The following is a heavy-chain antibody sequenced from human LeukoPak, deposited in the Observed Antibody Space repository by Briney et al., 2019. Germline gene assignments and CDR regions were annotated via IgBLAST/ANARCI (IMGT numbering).Heavy chain of an antibody. J-gene: IGHJ4*02. CDR1: GFTVSSNY. Sequence: GGSLRLSCAASGFTVSSNYMSWVRQAPGKGLEWVSVIYSGGSTYYADSVKGRFTISRDNSKNTLYLQTNSLRAEDTAVYYCARFFADYGSSGYFPAYFDYWGQRTLVTVSS. V-gene: IGHV3-53*01. CDR3: ARFFADYGSSGYFPAYFDY. CDR2: IYSGGST. D-gene: IGHD3-22*01.